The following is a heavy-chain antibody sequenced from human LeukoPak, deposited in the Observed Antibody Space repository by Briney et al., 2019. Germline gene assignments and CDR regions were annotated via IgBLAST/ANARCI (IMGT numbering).Heavy chain of an antibody. CDR1: GASMKNYY. CDR3: ARDDNGGDYYFDY. CDR2: VYTFGSI. V-gene: IGHV4-4*07. J-gene: IGHJ4*02. D-gene: IGHD2-21*02. Sequence: PSETLSLTCTVSGASMKNYYWSWIRQPAGKGLEWIGRVYTFGSINYNPSLQSRVTMSVDMSKNQFSLRLSSLTAADTALYYCARDDNGGDYYFDYWGQGILVTVSS.